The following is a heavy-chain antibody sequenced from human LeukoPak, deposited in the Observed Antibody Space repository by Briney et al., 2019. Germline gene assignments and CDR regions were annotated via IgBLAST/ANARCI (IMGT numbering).Heavy chain of an antibody. Sequence: GGSLRPSCAASGFTFSSYWMHWVRQVPGKGLVWVSRIREDGTITNYEDSVKGRFTIFRDNARNTLYLQMHSLRAEDTAIYYCARNFVGTSTSDFDSWGQGTQVTVSS. CDR1: GFTFSSYW. V-gene: IGHV3-74*01. CDR3: ARNFVGTSTSDFDS. J-gene: IGHJ4*02. CDR2: IREDGTIT. D-gene: IGHD1-26*01.